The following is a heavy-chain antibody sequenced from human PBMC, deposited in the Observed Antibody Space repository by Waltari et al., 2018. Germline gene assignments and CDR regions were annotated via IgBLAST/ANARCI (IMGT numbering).Heavy chain of an antibody. CDR3: ARERHRLMEEGYLMALDP. Sequence: QVQLVQSGAEVKKPGASVKVSCKPSGYTLSDYGHCWAAPAPGQGLKWMGWISGNNGHTNHAQKFQGRLIMTEDTSATTVYMELTYLTSDDTAVYYCARERHRLMEEGYLMALDPWGQGTLVTVSS. CDR2: ISGNNGHT. V-gene: IGHV1-18*01. CDR1: GYTLSDYG. D-gene: IGHD3-3*01. J-gene: IGHJ5*02.